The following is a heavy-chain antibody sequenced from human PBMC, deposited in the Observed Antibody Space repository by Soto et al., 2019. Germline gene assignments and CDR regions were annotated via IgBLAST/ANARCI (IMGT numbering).Heavy chain of an antibody. D-gene: IGHD2-15*01. V-gene: IGHV3-74*01. J-gene: IGHJ4*02. CDR1: GFTFSNYW. Sequence: EVQLVDSGGGLVQPGGSLRLSCAGSGFTFSNYWMHWVRQAPGKGLEWVSRIDHDGPTDYADSVRGRFTISSDNAENTLYLQMNSLRPEDTAVYYCVSDTHGEYWGQGTLVTVSS. CDR3: VSDTHGEY. CDR2: IDHDGPT.